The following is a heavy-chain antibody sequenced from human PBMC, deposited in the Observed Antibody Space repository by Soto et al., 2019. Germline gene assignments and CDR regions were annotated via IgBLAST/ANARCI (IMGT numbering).Heavy chain of an antibody. D-gene: IGHD1-26*01. V-gene: IGHV4-4*07. J-gene: IGHJ4*02. CDR3: AIVHLGFYFDY. CDR1: GGSMSDDY. CDR2: IRTRGST. Sequence: PSETLSLTCTVSGGSMSDDYWNWIRQPAGRGLEWIGHIRTRGSTKYSPSLKSRVSMSVDTSKNQFSLKLSSVTAADTAVYYCAIVHLGFYFDYWGQGTLVTVSS.